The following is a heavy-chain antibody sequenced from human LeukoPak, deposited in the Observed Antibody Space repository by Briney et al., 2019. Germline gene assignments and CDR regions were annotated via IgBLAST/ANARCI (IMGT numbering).Heavy chain of an antibody. V-gene: IGHV5-51*01. J-gene: IGHJ4*02. CDR3: ARPAPGYCSSTSCYTFFDY. D-gene: IGHD2-2*02. CDR1: RSNFNSYW. CDR2: IYPGDSDT. Sequence: GGALQISCQGSRSNFNSYWIGWARPVPGKGLEWMWIIYPGDSDTRYSPPFQGQVTISAYKSISTAYLQWSGLKASDTAMYYCARPAPGYCSSTSCYTFFDYWGQGTLVTVSS.